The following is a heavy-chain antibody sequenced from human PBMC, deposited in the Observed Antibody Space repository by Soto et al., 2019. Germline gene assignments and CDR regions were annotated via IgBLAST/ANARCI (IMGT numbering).Heavy chain of an antibody. J-gene: IGHJ6*04. CDR3: ARKNYYASSRQSGMVV. CDR1: GSTFSSTA. Sequence: SAVKATCEASGSTFSSTAISWVLQAPGQGLEWMGGIIPIFGTANYAQKFQGRVTITADKSTSTAYMELSSLRSEDTAVYYCARKNYYASSRQSGMVVWGKGT. V-gene: IGHV1-69*06. CDR2: IIPIFGTA. D-gene: IGHD3-22*01.